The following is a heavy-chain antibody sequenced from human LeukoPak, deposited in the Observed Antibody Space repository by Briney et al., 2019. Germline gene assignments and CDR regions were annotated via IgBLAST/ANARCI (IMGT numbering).Heavy chain of an antibody. D-gene: IGHD5-12*01. V-gene: IGHV3-23*01. CDR2: ISANGGST. CDR1: GFTFSTYA. CDR3: VRKALGYRLGYGDY. Sequence: GGSLRLSCAASGFTFSTYAMSWVRQAPGKGLEWVSAISANGGSTFYADSVKGRFTVSRDSSKDTLYLQMNGLRAEDTAVYFCVRKALGYRLGYGDYWGQGTLVTASS. J-gene: IGHJ4*02.